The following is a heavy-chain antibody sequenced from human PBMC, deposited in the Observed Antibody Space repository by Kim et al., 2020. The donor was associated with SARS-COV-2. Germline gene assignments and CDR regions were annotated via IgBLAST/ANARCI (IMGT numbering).Heavy chain of an antibody. CDR1: GGSFGGYY. Sequence: SETLSLTCGVYGGSFGGYYWSWIRQTPGKGLEWIGEISQSGITNYNPSLLSRVTIDTSNSQFSLRLTSVTAADTGVYYCARGGGFGELSHKWFDPWGQGTLVTVSS. D-gene: IGHD3-10*01. CDR3: ARGGGFGELSHKWFDP. J-gene: IGHJ5*02. V-gene: IGHV4-34*01. CDR2: ISQSGIT.